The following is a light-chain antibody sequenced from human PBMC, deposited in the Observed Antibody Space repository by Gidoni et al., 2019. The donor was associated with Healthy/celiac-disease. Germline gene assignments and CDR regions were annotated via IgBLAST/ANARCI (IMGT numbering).Light chain of an antibody. V-gene: IGKV1-39*01. CDR3: QQSYSTPDT. CDR1: QSISSY. Sequence: DIQMTQSPSSLPASVGDRVTITCRASQSISSYLNWYQQKPGKAPKLLIYAASSLESGVPARFSGSGSGTDFTLTISSLQPEDFAAYYCQQSYSTPDTFGQGTKLEIK. CDR2: AAS. J-gene: IGKJ2*01.